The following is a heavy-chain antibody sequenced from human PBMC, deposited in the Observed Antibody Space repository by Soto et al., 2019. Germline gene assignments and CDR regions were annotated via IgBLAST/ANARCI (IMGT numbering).Heavy chain of an antibody. CDR3: ARLPGYCSGDSCRIDY. Sequence: SETLSLTCTVSGASISSDYWSWVRQPPGKGLEWIGFIYYGGSINYNPSLESRAAISVDTSKNQFSLKLTSVTAADTAVYFCARLPGYCSGDSCRIDYWGQGTLVTVSS. J-gene: IGHJ4*02. CDR1: GASISSDY. CDR2: IYYGGSI. V-gene: IGHV4-59*08. D-gene: IGHD2-15*01.